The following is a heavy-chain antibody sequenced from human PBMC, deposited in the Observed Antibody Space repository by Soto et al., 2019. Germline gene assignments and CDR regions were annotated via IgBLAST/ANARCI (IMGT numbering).Heavy chain of an antibody. V-gene: IGHV3-30*18. CDR2: ISYDGSNK. D-gene: IGHD3-10*01. J-gene: IGHJ6*03. CDR3: AKAKGSYGSGTYYYYMDV. Sequence: GESLKISCAASGFTFSSYGMHWVRQAPGKGLEWVAVISYDGSNKYYADSVKGRFTISRDNSKNTLYLQMNSLRAEDTAVYYCAKAKGSYGSGTYYYYMDVWGKGTTVTVSS. CDR1: GFTFSSYG.